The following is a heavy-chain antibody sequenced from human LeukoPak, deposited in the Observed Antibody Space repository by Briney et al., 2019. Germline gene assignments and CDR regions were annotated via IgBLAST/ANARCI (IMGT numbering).Heavy chain of an antibody. J-gene: IGHJ5*02. Sequence: KFQGRVTITRDTSASTAYMELSSLRSEDTAVYYCARALNYYGSGSYYSWGQGTLVTVSS. CDR3: ARALNYYGSGSYYS. V-gene: IGHV1-3*01. D-gene: IGHD3-10*01.